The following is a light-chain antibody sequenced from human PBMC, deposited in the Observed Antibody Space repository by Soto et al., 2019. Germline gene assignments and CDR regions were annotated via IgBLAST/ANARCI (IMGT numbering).Light chain of an antibody. V-gene: IGKV3-15*01. J-gene: IGKJ1*01. Sequence: EIVMTQSPANLSLSPGERATLSCRASQSVSSNLAWYQQKPGQAPRLLIHGATTRATGIPARFSGSGSGTEFTLTISSLQSEDFAVYYCQQHNNWPRTFGQGTKVDIK. CDR3: QQHNNWPRT. CDR2: GAT. CDR1: QSVSSN.